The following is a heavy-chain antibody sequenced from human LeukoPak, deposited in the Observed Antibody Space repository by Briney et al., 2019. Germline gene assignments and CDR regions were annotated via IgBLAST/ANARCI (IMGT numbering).Heavy chain of an antibody. J-gene: IGHJ4*01. V-gene: IGHV3-30-3*01. CDR3: ARDLSGHWTYDY. CDR1: GFTFRNYY. CDR2: ISLDGNNE. D-gene: IGHD1-1*01. Sequence: GRSLRLSCAASGFTFRNYYMHWVRQAPGRGLEWVAVISLDGNNEYYADSVKGRFSLSRDNSMNTLYLQLNSLRTEDTAMYYCARDLSGHWTYDYWGQGTLVTVSS.